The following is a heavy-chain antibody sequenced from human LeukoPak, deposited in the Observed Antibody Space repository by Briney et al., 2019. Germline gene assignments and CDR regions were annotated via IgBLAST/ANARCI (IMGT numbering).Heavy chain of an antibody. V-gene: IGHV4-34*01. D-gene: IGHD6-13*01. CDR3: AGSSWYVVRLDY. J-gene: IGHJ4*02. Sequence: SETLSLTCAVYGGSFSGYYWSWIRQPPGRGLEWIGEINHSGSTNYNPSLKSRVTISVDTSKNQFSLKLSSVTAADTAVYYCAGSSWYVVRLDYWGQGTLVTVSS. CDR2: INHSGST. CDR1: GGSFSGYY.